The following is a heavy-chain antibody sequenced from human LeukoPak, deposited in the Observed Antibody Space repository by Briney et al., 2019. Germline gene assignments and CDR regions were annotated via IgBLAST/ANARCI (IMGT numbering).Heavy chain of an antibody. V-gene: IGHV3-30*02. Sequence: GGSLRLSCAASGFTFSSYGMHWVRQAPGKGLEWVAFIRYDGSNKYYADSVKGRFTISRDNSKNTLYLQMNSLRAEDTAVYYCAKDAIRSLPYYYYMDVWGKGTTVTISS. CDR3: AKDAIRSLPYYYYMDV. D-gene: IGHD2-21*01. CDR1: GFTFSSYG. J-gene: IGHJ6*03. CDR2: IRYDGSNK.